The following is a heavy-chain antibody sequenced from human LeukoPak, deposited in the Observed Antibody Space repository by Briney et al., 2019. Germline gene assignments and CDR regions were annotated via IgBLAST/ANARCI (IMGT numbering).Heavy chain of an antibody. V-gene: IGHV1-69*13. CDR2: IIPIFGTA. J-gene: IGHJ3*02. CDR1: GYTFTSYA. Sequence: SVKVSCKASGYTFTSYAISWVRQAPGQGLEWMGGIIPIFGTANYAQKFQGRVTITADESTSTAYMELSSLRSEDTAVYYCARPYYDILTGQYWYAFDIWGQGTMVTVSS. D-gene: IGHD3-9*01. CDR3: ARPYYDILTGQYWYAFDI.